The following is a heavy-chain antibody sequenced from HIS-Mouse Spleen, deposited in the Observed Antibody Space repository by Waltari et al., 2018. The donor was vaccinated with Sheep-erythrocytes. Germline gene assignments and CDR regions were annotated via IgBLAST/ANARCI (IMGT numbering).Heavy chain of an antibody. CDR2: ISSSSGYI. CDR3: AGCIAVYGMDV. J-gene: IGHJ6*02. D-gene: IGHD6-19*01. V-gene: IGHV3-21*01. Sequence: LEWVSSISSSSGYIYYADSLKGRFTISRDNSKNSLYLQMNSLRAEDTAVYYCAGCIAVYGMDVWGQGTTVTVSS.